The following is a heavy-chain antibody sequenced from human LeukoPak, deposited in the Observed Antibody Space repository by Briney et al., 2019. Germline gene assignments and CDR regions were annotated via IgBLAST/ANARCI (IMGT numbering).Heavy chain of an antibody. CDR2: ISGSGGTT. V-gene: IGHV3-23*01. D-gene: IGHD6-13*01. CDR3: ARGVAVAGTTLDF. J-gene: IGHJ4*02. Sequence: PGGSLRLSCAASGFTFSSYAMSWVRQAPGKGLEWVSAISGSGGTTYYADSVKGRFIISRDNSKNTLYLQMNSLRAEDTAVYYCARGVAVAGTTLDFWGQGTLVIVSS. CDR1: GFTFSSYA.